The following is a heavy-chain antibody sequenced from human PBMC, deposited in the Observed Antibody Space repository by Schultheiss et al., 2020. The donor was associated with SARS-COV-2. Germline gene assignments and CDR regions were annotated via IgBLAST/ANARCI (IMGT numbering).Heavy chain of an antibody. Sequence: GGSLRLSCAASGFTFSDYYMSWVRQAPGKGLEWVAIISYDGINKYYADSVEGRFTISRDNSKNTLYLQMNSLRGEDTAVYYCAKSDRSRPYYGMDVWGQGTTVTVSS. CDR2: ISYDGINK. J-gene: IGHJ6*02. CDR1: GFTFSDYY. V-gene: IGHV3-30*18. CDR3: AKSDRSRPYYGMDV.